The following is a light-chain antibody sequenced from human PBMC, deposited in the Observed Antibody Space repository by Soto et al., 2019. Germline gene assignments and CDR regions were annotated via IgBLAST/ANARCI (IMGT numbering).Light chain of an antibody. V-gene: IGLV2-14*01. J-gene: IGLJ1*01. Sequence: QSALTQSASVSVSPGQSITISCTGTRSDIGGSNYVSWYQQHPGKAPKLIIYEVTNRPSGVSDRFSGSKSDNTASLIISGLQAEDEAHYYCSSHRITTVVFGNGTKVTGL. CDR1: RSDIGGSNY. CDR3: SSHRITTVV. CDR2: EVT.